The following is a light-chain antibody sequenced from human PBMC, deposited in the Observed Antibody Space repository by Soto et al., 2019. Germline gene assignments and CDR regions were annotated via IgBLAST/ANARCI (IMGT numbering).Light chain of an antibody. Sequence: EIVMTQSPATLSVSPGERATLSCRASQSVSSNLAWYQQKPGQAPRLLIYGASTRATGIPARFSGSGSGTEFTLTISSLQSEDFPVYYCQQDNNWPPLTFGGGTKVEIK. CDR3: QQDNNWPPLT. J-gene: IGKJ4*01. CDR1: QSVSSN. V-gene: IGKV3-15*01. CDR2: GAS.